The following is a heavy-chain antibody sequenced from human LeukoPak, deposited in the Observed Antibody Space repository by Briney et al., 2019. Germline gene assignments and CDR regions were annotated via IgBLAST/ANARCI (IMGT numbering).Heavy chain of an antibody. Sequence: ASVTVSCKVSGYTLTDLSMHWVRQAPGKGLEWMGGVEPEDGKAIYAQRFQGRVTMTEDTSTDTAYMELSSLRSEDTAVYYCTTDILDYCDTSSCHKGNSWGQGTLVTVSS. J-gene: IGHJ4*02. CDR2: VEPEDGKA. D-gene: IGHD2-2*02. CDR1: GYTLTDLS. CDR3: TTDILDYCDTSSCHKGNS. V-gene: IGHV1-24*01.